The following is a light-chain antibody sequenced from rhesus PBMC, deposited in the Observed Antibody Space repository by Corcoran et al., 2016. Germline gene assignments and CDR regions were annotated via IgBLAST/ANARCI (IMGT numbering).Light chain of an antibody. CDR3: QQYSSSPFT. V-gene: IGKV1-22*01. CDR1: QSISSW. J-gene: IGKJ3*01. Sequence: DIQMTQSPSSLSASVGATVTITCRASQSISSWLAWYQQKPGKSPKLLIYKASSLQSGVPSRFSGMGSGTDFPLTIRSLQPEDFATYYCQQYSSSPFTFGPGTKLDIK. CDR2: KAS.